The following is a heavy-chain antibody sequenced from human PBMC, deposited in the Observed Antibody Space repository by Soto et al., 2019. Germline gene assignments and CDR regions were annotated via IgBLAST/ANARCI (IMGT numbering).Heavy chain of an antibody. Sequence: QITLNESGPTVVRPTETLTLTCRFSGFSLTTSGVGVGWISQSPGKAPEWLALIYWDDDNRYSASLKSRLTITKDTSKSPVVLTVSDLDPTDTATYYCAHRVLRTVFGLVTTTAIYFDFWGQGTPVAVSS. V-gene: IGHV2-5*02. D-gene: IGHD3-3*01. CDR3: AHRVLRTVFGLVTTTAIYFDF. CDR1: GFSLTTSGVG. J-gene: IGHJ4*02. CDR2: IYWDDDN.